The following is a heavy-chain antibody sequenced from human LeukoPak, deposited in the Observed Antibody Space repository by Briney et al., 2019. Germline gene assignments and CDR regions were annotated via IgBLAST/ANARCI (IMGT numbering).Heavy chain of an antibody. Sequence: GGSLRLSCAASGFTFSSYAMSWVRQAPGKGLEGVSAISGSGGSTYYADSVKGRFTISRDNSKNTLYLQMNSLRAEDTAVYYCAKLPGIAAAGTIWFDPWGQGTLVTVSS. CDR1: GFTFSSYA. CDR2: ISGSGGST. V-gene: IGHV3-23*01. D-gene: IGHD6-13*01. J-gene: IGHJ5*02. CDR3: AKLPGIAAAGTIWFDP.